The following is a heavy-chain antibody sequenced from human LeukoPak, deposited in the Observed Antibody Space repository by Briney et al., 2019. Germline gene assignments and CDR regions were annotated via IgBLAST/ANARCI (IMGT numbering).Heavy chain of an antibody. V-gene: IGHV4-4*02. Sequence: SETLSLTCAVSGDSISSSHWWSWVRQSPGKGLEWIGEIYHSGNTNYNPSLKSRAAISLDKSSNQFSLKLSSVTAADTAVYYCARLPRSVGALNPGAFDIWGQGTMVTVSS. CDR2: IYHSGNT. D-gene: IGHD1-26*01. CDR3: ARLPRSVGALNPGAFDI. CDR1: GDSISSSHW. J-gene: IGHJ3*02.